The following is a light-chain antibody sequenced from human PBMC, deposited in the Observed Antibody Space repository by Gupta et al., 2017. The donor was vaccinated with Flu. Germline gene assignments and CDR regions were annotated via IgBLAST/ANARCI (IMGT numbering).Light chain of an antibody. CDR2: RNN. Sequence: QPVLPPPPSASATPGQRVTMSCSGSSSNIEYNYVFWYQQFPGTAPKIIIYRNNQRPSGVPDRFSGSKSGTSASLAISGLRAEDEAAYYCAAWDDRLDAWVFGGGTKLTVL. V-gene: IGLV1-47*01. CDR3: AAWDDRLDAWV. CDR1: SSNIEYNY. J-gene: IGLJ3*02.